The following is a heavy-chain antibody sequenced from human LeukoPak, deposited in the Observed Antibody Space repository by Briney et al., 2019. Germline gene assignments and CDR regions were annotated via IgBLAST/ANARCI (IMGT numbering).Heavy chain of an antibody. V-gene: IGHV4-59*01. CDR1: GGSISSYY. CDR2: IYYSGST. CDR3: ARSGYYGREFDY. D-gene: IGHD3-3*01. Sequence: PSETLSLTCTVSGGSISSYYWSWIRQPPGKGLEWIGYIYYSGSTTYHPSLKSRVTISVDTSKNQFSLKLSSVTAADTAVYYCARSGYYGREFDYWGQGTLVTVSS. J-gene: IGHJ4*02.